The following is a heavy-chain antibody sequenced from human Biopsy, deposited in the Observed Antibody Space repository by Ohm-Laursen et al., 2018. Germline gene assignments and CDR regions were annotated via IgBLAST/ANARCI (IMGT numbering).Heavy chain of an antibody. CDR1: GFTFGGFS. V-gene: IGHV3-21*01. D-gene: IGHD2-8*01. Sequence: LSLTCAGSGFTFGGFSMNWVRQAPGKGLEWVSSISASGNHIYYTDSVKGRFTVSRDNGKNSVYLQMNSLRVEDTAVYYCARDGEAKYCKHGVCPSDFWGQGTLVTVSS. CDR3: ARDGEAKYCKHGVCPSDF. CDR2: ISASGNHI. J-gene: IGHJ4*02.